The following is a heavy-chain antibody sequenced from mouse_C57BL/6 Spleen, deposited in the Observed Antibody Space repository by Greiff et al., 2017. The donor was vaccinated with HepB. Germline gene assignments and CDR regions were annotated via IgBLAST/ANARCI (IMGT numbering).Heavy chain of an antibody. CDR3: ARSRYSNPYYAMDY. D-gene: IGHD2-5*01. Sequence: QVQLQQSGAELARPGASVKLSCKASGYTFTSYGISWVKQRTGQGLEWIGEIYPRSGNTYYNEKFKGKATLTADKSSSTAYMELRSLTSEDSAVYFCARSRYSNPYYAMDYWGQGTSVTVSS. J-gene: IGHJ4*01. CDR2: IYPRSGNT. V-gene: IGHV1-81*01. CDR1: GYTFTSYG.